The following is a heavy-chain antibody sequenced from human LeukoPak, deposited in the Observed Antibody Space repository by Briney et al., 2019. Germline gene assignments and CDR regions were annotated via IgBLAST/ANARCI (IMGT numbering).Heavy chain of an antibody. CDR3: ARDQDSSGWYSSAFDV. CDR1: GFTFSSYA. D-gene: IGHD6-19*01. Sequence: PGGSLRLSCAASGFTFSSYAMSWVRQAPGKGLEWVSGVSGSGYTTYYADSVKGRFTISRDNSKNTLFLRMDSLRAEDTAIYYCARDQDSSGWYSSAFDVWGQGTMVTVSS. CDR2: VSGSGYTT. V-gene: IGHV3-23*01. J-gene: IGHJ3*01.